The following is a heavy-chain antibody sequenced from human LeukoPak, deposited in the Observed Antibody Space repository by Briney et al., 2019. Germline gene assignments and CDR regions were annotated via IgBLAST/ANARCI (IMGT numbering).Heavy chain of an antibody. J-gene: IGHJ4*02. D-gene: IGHD1-26*01. CDR1: GGSISSGSHW. V-gene: IGHV4-39*01. CDR2: IYYAESP. CDR3: ARPSSSGNYYY. Sequence: SETLSLTCTVSGGSISSGSHWWGWIRQPPGGGLEWIGSIYYAESPSYNPSLKSRVTISVDMSKNQLSLKLSSVTAADTAVYYCARPSSSGNYYYWGQGTLDTVS.